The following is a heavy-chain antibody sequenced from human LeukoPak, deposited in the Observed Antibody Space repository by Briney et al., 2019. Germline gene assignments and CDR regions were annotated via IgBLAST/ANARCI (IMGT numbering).Heavy chain of an antibody. J-gene: IGHJ4*02. Sequence: GGSLRLFCAASGFTFSNAWMSWVRQAPGKGLEWVGRIKSKIDGGTTDYAAPVKGRFTISRDDSKNTLYLQMNSLKTEDTAVYYCTTGVSSGWYPDYWGQRTLVTVSS. V-gene: IGHV3-15*01. CDR2: IKSKIDGGTT. CDR3: TTGVSSGWYPDY. CDR1: GFTFSNAW. D-gene: IGHD6-19*01.